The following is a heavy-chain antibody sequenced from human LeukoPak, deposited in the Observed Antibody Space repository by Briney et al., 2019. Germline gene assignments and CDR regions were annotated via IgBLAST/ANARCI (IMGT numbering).Heavy chain of an antibody. J-gene: IGHJ6*03. CDR1: GFTFDDYT. D-gene: IGHD6-6*01. CDR3: AKGVLYYYYYMDV. V-gene: IGHV3-43*01. Sequence: GGSLRLSCAASGFTFDDYTMHWVRQAPGRGLEWVSLISWDGGSTYYAGSVKGRFTISRDNSKNTLYLQMNSMRAEDTAVYYCAKGVLYYYYYMDVWGKGTTVTVSS. CDR2: ISWDGGST.